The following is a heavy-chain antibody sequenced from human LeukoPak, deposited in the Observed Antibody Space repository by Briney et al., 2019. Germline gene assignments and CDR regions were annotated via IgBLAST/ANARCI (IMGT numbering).Heavy chain of an antibody. J-gene: IGHJ5*02. CDR1: GYSISSGYY. CDR2: IFYSGST. D-gene: IGHD3-3*01. Sequence: SETLSLTCTVSGYSISSGYYWGWIRQPPGKGLEWIGSIFYSGSTYYNPSLKSRVTLFVDTSKNQFSLMLSSVTAADTAVYYCARVESGSRGWFDPWGQGTLVTVSS. CDR3: ARVESGSRGWFDP. V-gene: IGHV4-38-2*02.